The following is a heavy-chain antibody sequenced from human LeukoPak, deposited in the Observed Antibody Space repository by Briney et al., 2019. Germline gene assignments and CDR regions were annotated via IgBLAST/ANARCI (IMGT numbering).Heavy chain of an antibody. CDR1: GGSISSYY. V-gene: IGHV4-59*04. CDR3: ARFISAGVYYFDS. CDR2: IYHSGNT. J-gene: IGHJ4*02. D-gene: IGHD2-15*01. Sequence: SETLSLTCTFSGGSISSYYWSWIRQPPGKGLEWIGNIYHSGNTYYNPSLKSRVTISVDTSKNQFSLKLSSVTAADTAVYYCARFISAGVYYFDSWGQGTLVTVSS.